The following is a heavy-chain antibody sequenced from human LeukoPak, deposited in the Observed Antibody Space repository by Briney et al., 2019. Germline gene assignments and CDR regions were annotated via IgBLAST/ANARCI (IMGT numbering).Heavy chain of an antibody. V-gene: IGHV3-21*01. CDR3: ASRIASGY. CDR1: GFTFSSYS. Sequence: GGSLRLSCAASGFTFSSYSMNWVRQAPGKGLEWVSSISSSSSYIYYADSVKGRFTISRDNSKNTLYLQMNSLRAEDTAVYYCASRIASGYWGQGTLVTVSS. J-gene: IGHJ4*02. D-gene: IGHD3-10*01. CDR2: ISSSSSYI.